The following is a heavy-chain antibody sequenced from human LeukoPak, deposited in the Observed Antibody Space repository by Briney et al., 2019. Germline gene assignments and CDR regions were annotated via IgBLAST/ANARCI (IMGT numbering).Heavy chain of an antibody. CDR3: LRVVTVSNTDPAFDI. Sequence: GGSLRLSCAASGFIFSSYGMHWVRQAPGKGLEWVAVIWHDGSNRHYVDSVKGRFTISRDNPKSTLYLQMNSLRAEDTAVYYCLRVVTVSNTDPAFDIWGRGTLVTVPS. CDR1: GFIFSSYG. D-gene: IGHD2-21*02. J-gene: IGHJ3*02. V-gene: IGHV3-33*01. CDR2: IWHDGSNR.